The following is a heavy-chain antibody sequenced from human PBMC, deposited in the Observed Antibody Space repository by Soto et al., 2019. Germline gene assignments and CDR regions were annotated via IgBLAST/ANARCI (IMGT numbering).Heavy chain of an antibody. CDR3: ARGSAEGPLGYCTSTSCQTPDY. CDR2: IYYSGST. V-gene: IGHV4-31*03. Sequence: SETLSLTCTVSGGSISSGGYYWSWIRQHPGKGLEWIGYIYYSGSTYYNPSLKSRVTISVDTSKNQFSLKLSSVTAADTAVYYRARGSAEGPLGYCTSTSCQTPDYWGQGTLVTVSS. J-gene: IGHJ4*02. D-gene: IGHD2-2*01. CDR1: GGSISSGGYY.